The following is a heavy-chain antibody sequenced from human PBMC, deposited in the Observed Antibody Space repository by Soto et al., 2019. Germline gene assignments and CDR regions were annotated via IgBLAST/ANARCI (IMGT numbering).Heavy chain of an antibody. CDR1: GFTFSSYE. V-gene: IGHV3-48*03. Sequence: GGSLRLSCAASGFTFSSYEMNWVRQAPGKGLEWVSYISSSGSTIYYADSVKGRFTISRDNAKNSLYLQMNSLRAEDTAVYYCARAPYYYDSSGYYLLPYFDYWGQGTLVTVSS. CDR3: ARAPYYYDSSGYYLLPYFDY. CDR2: ISSSGSTI. D-gene: IGHD3-22*01. J-gene: IGHJ4*02.